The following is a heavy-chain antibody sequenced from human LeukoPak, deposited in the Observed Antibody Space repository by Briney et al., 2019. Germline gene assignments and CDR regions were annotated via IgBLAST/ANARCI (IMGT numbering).Heavy chain of an antibody. D-gene: IGHD6-19*01. CDR1: GFTFGSYA. J-gene: IGHJ4*02. CDR3: AKHRGSGVAGTGGVES. CDR2: ITGSESST. Sequence: PGGSLRLSCAASGFTFGSYAMTWVRQAPGKGLEWASVITGSESSTYYADSVRGRFTISRDNPKNTLYLQMNSLRADDTAVYYCAKHRGSGVAGTGGVESWGQGTLVTVSS. V-gene: IGHV3-23*01.